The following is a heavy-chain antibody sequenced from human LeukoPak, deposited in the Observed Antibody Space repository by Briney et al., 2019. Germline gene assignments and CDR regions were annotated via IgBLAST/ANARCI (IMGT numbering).Heavy chain of an antibody. J-gene: IGHJ4*02. V-gene: IGHV1-8*02. D-gene: IGHD3-22*01. Sequence: GASVKVSCKATGYTFTSYDINWVRQATGQGLEWMGWMNPNSGNTGYAQKFQGRVTMTRNTSISTAYMELSSLRSEDTAVYYCARGLFRMIGEGPDFDYWGQGTLVTVSS. CDR3: ARGLFRMIGEGPDFDY. CDR2: MNPNSGNT. CDR1: GYTFTSYD.